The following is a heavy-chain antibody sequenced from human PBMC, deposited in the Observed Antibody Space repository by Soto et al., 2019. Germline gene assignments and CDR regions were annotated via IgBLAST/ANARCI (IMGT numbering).Heavy chain of an antibody. V-gene: IGHV1-69*13. CDR1: GGTFSSYA. D-gene: IGHD3-3*01. J-gene: IGHJ6*02. CDR2: IIPIFGTA. CDR3: ARDCRGNCITIFGVVTAADGMDV. Sequence: ASVKVSCKASGGTFSSYAISWVRQAPGQGLEWVGGIIPIFGTANYAQKFQGRVTITADESTSTAYMELSSLRSEDTAVYYCARDCRGNCITIFGVVTAADGMDVWGQGTTVTVSS.